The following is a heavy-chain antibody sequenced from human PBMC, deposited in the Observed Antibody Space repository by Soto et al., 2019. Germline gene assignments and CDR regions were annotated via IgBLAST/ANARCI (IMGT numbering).Heavy chain of an antibody. CDR2: IYYSGST. D-gene: IGHD3-9*01. CDR1: GGSISSYY. Sequence: PSETLSLTCTVSGGSISSYYWSWIRQPPGKGLEWIGYIYYSGSTNCNPSLKSRVTISVDTSKNQFSLKLSSVTAADTAVYYCARDGYDILTGYAIGVDYWGQGTLVTVS. J-gene: IGHJ4*02. V-gene: IGHV4-59*01. CDR3: ARDGYDILTGYAIGVDY.